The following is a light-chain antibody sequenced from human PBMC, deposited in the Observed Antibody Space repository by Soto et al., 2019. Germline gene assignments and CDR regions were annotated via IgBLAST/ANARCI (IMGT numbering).Light chain of an antibody. J-gene: IGKJ5*01. CDR2: GAS. Sequence: EIVLTQSPGTLSLSPGERATLSCRASQSVRSGYFAWYQQKPRQARRLLIYGASTRATGIPDRFSGSGSGTDFTLTISKLETEDFAVYYCQQYGSSPPITFGQGTRLEIK. V-gene: IGKV3-20*01. CDR3: QQYGSSPPIT. CDR1: QSVRSGY.